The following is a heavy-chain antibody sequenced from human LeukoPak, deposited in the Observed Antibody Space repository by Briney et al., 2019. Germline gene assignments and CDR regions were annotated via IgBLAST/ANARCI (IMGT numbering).Heavy chain of an antibody. CDR2: ISGSGGST. V-gene: IGHV3-23*01. J-gene: IGHJ3*02. D-gene: IGHD3-9*01. Sequence: QPGGSLRLSCAASGFTFSSYAMSRVRQAPGKGLEWVSAISGSGGSTYYADSVKGRFTISRDNSKNTLYLQMNSLRAEDTAVYYCAKDQWPFSYDILTGANAFDIWGQGTMVTVSS. CDR1: GFTFSSYA. CDR3: AKDQWPFSYDILTGANAFDI.